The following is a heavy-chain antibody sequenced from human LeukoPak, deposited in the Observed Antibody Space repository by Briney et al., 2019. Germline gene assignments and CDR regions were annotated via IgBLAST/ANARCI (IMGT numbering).Heavy chain of an antibody. CDR3: ARGRRIVVLPGRGYFDL. CDR1: GGSFSGYY. V-gene: IGHV4-34*01. Sequence: SETLSLTCAVYGGSFSGYYWSWIRQPPGKGLEWIGSIYYAGSTYYNPPLKSRVTLSVDTSTNHFSLNIKSVTAADTAMYYCARGRRIVVLPGRGYFDLWGRGTLVTVSS. D-gene: IGHD4/OR15-4a*01. CDR2: IYYAGST. J-gene: IGHJ2*01.